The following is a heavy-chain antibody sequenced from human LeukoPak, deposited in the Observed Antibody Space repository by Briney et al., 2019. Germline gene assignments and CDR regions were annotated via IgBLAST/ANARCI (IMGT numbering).Heavy chain of an antibody. D-gene: IGHD3-10*01. CDR2: ISGSGGST. J-gene: IGHJ4*02. CDR1: GFTFSSYA. V-gene: IGHV3-23*01. CDR3: AKSGWALWFGGHIGY. Sequence: GGSLRLSCAASGFTFSSYAMSWVRQAPGKGLEWVSAISGSGGSTYYADSVKGRFTISRDNSKNTLYLQMNSLRAEDTAVYYCAKSGWALWFGGHIGYWGQGTLVTVSS.